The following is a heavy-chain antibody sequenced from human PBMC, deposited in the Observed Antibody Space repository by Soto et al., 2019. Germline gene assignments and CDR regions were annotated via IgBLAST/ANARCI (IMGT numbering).Heavy chain of an antibody. CDR3: ARAHPLYCSSTSCRDPNWFDP. CDR2: ISAYSGNT. Sequence: GASVKVSCKASGYTFTSYGISWVRQAPGQGLEWMGWISAYSGNTNYAQKLQGRVTMTTDTSTSTAYMELRSLRSDDTAVYYCARAHPLYCSSTSCRDPNWFDPWGQGTLVTVS. D-gene: IGHD2-2*01. J-gene: IGHJ5*02. CDR1: GYTFTSYG. V-gene: IGHV1-18*01.